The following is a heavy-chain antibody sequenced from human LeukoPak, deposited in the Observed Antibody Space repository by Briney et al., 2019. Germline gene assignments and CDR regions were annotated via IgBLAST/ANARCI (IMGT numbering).Heavy chain of an antibody. J-gene: IGHJ5*02. CDR3: ARDQRGSSSWESFFDH. Sequence: ASLEVSSKVSGYTFTSNYMNCVRQAPGQQLEWLGIISPSDDTTSYAQSFQGRVTMTRDMSTSTVFSELSTLRSEDTAIYYCARDQRGSSSWESFFDHWGKGTLVTVSS. CDR1: GYTFTSNY. CDR2: ISPSDDTT. V-gene: IGHV1-46*01. D-gene: IGHD6-13*01.